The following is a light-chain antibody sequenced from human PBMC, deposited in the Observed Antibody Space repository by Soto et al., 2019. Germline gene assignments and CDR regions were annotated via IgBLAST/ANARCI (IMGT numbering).Light chain of an antibody. Sequence: QSALTQPASVSGSPGQSITISCTGTSSDVGGYNYVSWYQQHPGKAPKLMIYDVSNRPSGVSNRFSGSKCGNTASLTISGLQAEDEADYYCSSYTSSISVVFGGGTKLTVL. V-gene: IGLV2-14*01. J-gene: IGLJ2*01. CDR1: SSDVGGYNY. CDR2: DVS. CDR3: SSYTSSISVV.